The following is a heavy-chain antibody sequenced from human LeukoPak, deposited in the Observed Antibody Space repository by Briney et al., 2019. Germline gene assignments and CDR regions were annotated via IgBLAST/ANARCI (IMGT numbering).Heavy chain of an antibody. Sequence: SETLSLTCTVSGGSISSSSYYWGWIRQPPGKGLEWIGSIYYSGSTYYNPSLKSRVTISVDTSKNQFSLKLSSVTAADTAVYYCARHTYSSSWYTIDYWGQGTLVTVSS. CDR3: ARHTYSSSWYTIDY. V-gene: IGHV4-39*01. CDR1: GGSISSSSYY. CDR2: IYYSGST. J-gene: IGHJ4*02. D-gene: IGHD6-13*01.